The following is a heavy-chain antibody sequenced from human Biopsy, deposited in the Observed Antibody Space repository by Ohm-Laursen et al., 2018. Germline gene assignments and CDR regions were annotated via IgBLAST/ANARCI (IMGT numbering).Heavy chain of an antibody. CDR2: IYYSGST. CDR1: GYSMSTYY. D-gene: IGHD6-19*01. CDR3: ARDRDSGWTDY. V-gene: IGHV4-59*01. J-gene: IGHJ4*02. Sequence: GTLSLTCSVSGYSMSTYYWSWIRQSPGKGLEWIGHIYYSGSTNYNPSLQSRVVMSVDTSKNQFSLRLNSVTAADTATYYCARDRDSGWTDYWGQGTLVTVSS.